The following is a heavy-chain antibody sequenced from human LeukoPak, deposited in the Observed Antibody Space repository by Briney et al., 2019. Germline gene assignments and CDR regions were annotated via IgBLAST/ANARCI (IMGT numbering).Heavy chain of an antibody. Sequence: VSVKVSCKASGYTFTGYYMHWVRQAPGQGLEWMGWINPNSGGTNYAQKFQGRVTMTRDTSISTAYMELSRLRSDDTAVYYCARGFDYSSSWYDYFDYWGQGTLVTVSS. V-gene: IGHV1-2*02. J-gene: IGHJ4*02. CDR2: INPNSGGT. CDR1: GYTFTGYY. D-gene: IGHD6-13*01. CDR3: ARGFDYSSSWYDYFDY.